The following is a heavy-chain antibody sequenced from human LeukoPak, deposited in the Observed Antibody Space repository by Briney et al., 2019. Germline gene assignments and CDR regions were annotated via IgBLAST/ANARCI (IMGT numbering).Heavy chain of an antibody. D-gene: IGHD3-3*01. J-gene: IGHJ6*03. V-gene: IGHV4-61*02. CDR3: ASGYYDFWSGYFIHYMDV. CDR2: IYTSGST. CDR1: GGSISSGSYY. Sequence: SQTLSLTCTVSGGSISSGSYYWSWIRQPAGKGLEWIGRIYTSGSTNYNPSLKSRVTISVDTSKNQFSLKLSSVTAADTAVYYCASGYYDFWSGYFIHYMDVWGKGTTVTVSS.